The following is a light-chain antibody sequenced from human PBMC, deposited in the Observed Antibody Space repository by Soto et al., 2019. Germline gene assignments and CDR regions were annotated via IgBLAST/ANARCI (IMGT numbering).Light chain of an antibody. CDR3: QQRSNWPLT. CDR1: HSVAKY. V-gene: IGKV3-11*01. CDR2: DAS. Sequence: EVVLTQSPATLSLSPGERATLSCRASHSVAKYLAWYQQKPGQAPRLLIYDASNRPTDIPARFSGSGSGTEFTLTISSLESEDFAVYYCQQRSNWPLTFGGGTKVEIK. J-gene: IGKJ4*01.